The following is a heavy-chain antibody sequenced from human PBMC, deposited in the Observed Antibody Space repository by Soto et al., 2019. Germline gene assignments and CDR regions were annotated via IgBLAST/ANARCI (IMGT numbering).Heavy chain of an antibody. J-gene: IGHJ5*02. Sequence: PSQTLSLTCAAYGGSLSDYYWSWIRQPPRKGLEWIGEINHSGSTNYNPSLKSRVTISVDTSKNQFSLKLRSVTAADTAVYYCARGRITMARGERFDPWGKGTLVTVSS. CDR3: ARGRITMARGERFDP. V-gene: IGHV4-34*01. CDR2: INHSGST. CDR1: GGSLSDYY. D-gene: IGHD3-10*01.